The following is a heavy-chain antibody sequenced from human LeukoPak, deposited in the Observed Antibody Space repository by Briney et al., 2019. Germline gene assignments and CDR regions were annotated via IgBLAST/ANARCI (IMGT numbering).Heavy chain of an antibody. J-gene: IGHJ5*02. CDR2: IYYSGST. CDR3: ASRSSSWPRERKNWFDP. V-gene: IGHV4-39*01. Sequence: SETLSLTCTVSGGSISSSSYYWGWIRQPPGKGPEWIGSIYYSGSTYYNPSLKSRVTISVDTSKNQFSLKLSSVTAADAAVYYCASRSSSWPRERKNWFDPWGQGTLVTVSS. D-gene: IGHD6-13*01. CDR1: GGSISSSSYY.